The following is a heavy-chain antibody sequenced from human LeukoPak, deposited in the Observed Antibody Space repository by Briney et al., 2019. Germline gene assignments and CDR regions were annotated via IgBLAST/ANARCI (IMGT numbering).Heavy chain of an antibody. CDR3: ARDQGLTAPPPYGLDV. Sequence: ASVKVSCKTSGGTFSTSAITWVRQAPGQGLEWMGRVIPVLNITTYAQRFQGRVTITADTSTSTVYMELSSLRSEETAVYYCARDQGLTAPPPYGLDVWGQGTTVIVSS. CDR2: VIPVLNIT. J-gene: IGHJ6*02. D-gene: IGHD5-18*01. CDR1: GGTFSTSA. V-gene: IGHV1-69*04.